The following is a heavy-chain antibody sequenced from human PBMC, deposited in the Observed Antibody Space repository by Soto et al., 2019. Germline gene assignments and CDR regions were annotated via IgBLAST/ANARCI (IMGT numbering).Heavy chain of an antibody. CDR3: ARQEISMVRAFNWFYP. D-gene: IGHD3-10*01. V-gene: IGHV4-59*08. J-gene: IGHJ5*02. CDR1: GGSISSYY. CDR2: IYYSGST. Sequence: SETLSLTCTVSGGSISSYYWSWIRQPPGKGLEWIGYIYYSGSTNYNPSLKSRVTISVDTSKNQFSLKLTSVTAADTAVYYCARQEISMVRAFNWFYPWGQGTLVTVSS.